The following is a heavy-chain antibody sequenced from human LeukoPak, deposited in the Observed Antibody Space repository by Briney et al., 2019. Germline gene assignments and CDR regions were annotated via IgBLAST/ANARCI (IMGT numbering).Heavy chain of an antibody. CDR2: ISGSGGST. CDR3: ARSGYSHSWNY. D-gene: IGHD1-26*01. Sequence: GGSLRLSCATSGFTFSNFAINWVRQAPGKGLEWVSVISGSGGSTYYADSVKGRFTISRDNSKNTLYLQMNSLRAEDAAVYYCARSGYSHSWNYWGQGTLVIVSS. CDR1: GFTFSNFA. J-gene: IGHJ4*02. V-gene: IGHV3-23*01.